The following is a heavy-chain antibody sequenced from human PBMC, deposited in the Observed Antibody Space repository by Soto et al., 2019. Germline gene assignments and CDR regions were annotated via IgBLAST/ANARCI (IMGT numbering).Heavy chain of an antibody. CDR2: ISWNSGSI. V-gene: IGHV3-9*01. CDR3: AKERASRYYFDY. J-gene: IGHJ4*02. Sequence: VQLVESGGGLVQPGRSLRLSCAASGFTFDDYAMHWVRQAPGKGLEWVSGISWNSGSIGYADSVKGRFTISRDNAKNSLYLQMNSLRAEDTALYYCAKERASRYYFDYWGQGTLVTVSS. CDR1: GFTFDDYA.